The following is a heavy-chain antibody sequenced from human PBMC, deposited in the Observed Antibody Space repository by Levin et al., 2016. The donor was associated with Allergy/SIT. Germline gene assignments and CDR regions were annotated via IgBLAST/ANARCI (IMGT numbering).Heavy chain of an antibody. CDR2: IIPMHDIP. CDR1: GGTFNNYA. CDR3: ARDLDNTGYYGVY. D-gene: IGHD3-22*01. V-gene: IGHV1-69*10. Sequence: SVKVSCKTSGGTFNNYAITWVRQVPGQGLEWMGQIIPMHDIPIYAQNFQGRVTITADKSTTTAYMELSGLRSDDTAVYYCARDLDNTGYYGVYWGQGTLVTVSS. J-gene: IGHJ4*02.